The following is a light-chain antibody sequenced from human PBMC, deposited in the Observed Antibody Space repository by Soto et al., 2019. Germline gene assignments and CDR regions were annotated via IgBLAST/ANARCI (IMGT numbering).Light chain of an antibody. CDR1: QSVSSSY. V-gene: IGKV3-20*01. Sequence: EIVLTQSPGTLSLSPGERATLSCRASQSVSSSYLAWYQQKPGQAPRLLIYGASSRATGIPDRFSGSGSGTHFTLNISRLEPEDFAVYYCQQYGSSPRTFGQGTKLESK. CDR3: QQYGSSPRT. CDR2: GAS. J-gene: IGKJ2*01.